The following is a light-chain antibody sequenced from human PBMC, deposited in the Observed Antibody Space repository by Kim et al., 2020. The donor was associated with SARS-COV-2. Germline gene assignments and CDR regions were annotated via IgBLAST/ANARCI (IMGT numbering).Light chain of an antibody. CDR2: AAT. V-gene: IGKV3-20*01. J-gene: IGKJ1*01. CDR1: RSDSNRY. Sequence: STEETANLSCRASRSDSNRYLAWYQQKPGQAPMLLSDAATTRATGSPVRFSGSGSGTDFTLAISKLEPEDSAVYYCQQYDNLPRTFGQGTKVDIK. CDR3: QQYDNLPRT.